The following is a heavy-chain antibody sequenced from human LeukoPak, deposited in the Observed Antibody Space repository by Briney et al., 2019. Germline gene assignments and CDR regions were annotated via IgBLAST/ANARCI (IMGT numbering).Heavy chain of an antibody. CDR1: GFTVSSDY. J-gene: IGHJ4*02. V-gene: IGHV3-53*01. D-gene: IGHD1-26*01. CDR3: ARGGSYFFSVDY. CDR2: IYTSGTT. Sequence: GSLRLSCAASGFTVSSDYMSWVRQAPGKGLEWVSIIYTSGTTYYADSVKGRFTISRDNSKNTLYLQMNSLRAEDTAVYYCARGGSYFFSVDYWGQGTLVTVSS.